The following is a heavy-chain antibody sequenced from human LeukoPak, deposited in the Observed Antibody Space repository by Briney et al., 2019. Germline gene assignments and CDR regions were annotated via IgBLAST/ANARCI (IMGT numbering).Heavy chain of an antibody. Sequence: SETLSLTCTASGDSISGYYWSWIRQPPGKGLEWIGYIYYSGSTKYNPSLKSRVTMSVDTSRKQFSLKMSSVTAADTAVYYCARGGLENGYHSNDGFDIWGQGTMVTVSS. CDR2: IYYSGST. CDR3: ARGGLENGYHSNDGFDI. V-gene: IGHV4-59*01. CDR1: GDSISGYY. J-gene: IGHJ3*02. D-gene: IGHD3-22*01.